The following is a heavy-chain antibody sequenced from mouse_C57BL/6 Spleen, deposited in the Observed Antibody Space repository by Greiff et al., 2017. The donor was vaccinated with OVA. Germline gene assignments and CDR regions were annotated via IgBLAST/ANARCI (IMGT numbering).Heavy chain of an antibody. Sequence: QVQLQQPGAELVKPGASVKLSCKASGYTFTSYWMQWVKQRPGQGLEWIGEIDPSDSYTNYNQKFKGKATLTVATSSSTAYMQLSSLTSEDSAVYYCARKRDGYYYAMDYWGQGTSVTVSS. CDR1: GYTFTSYW. J-gene: IGHJ4*01. CDR3: ARKRDGYYYAMDY. D-gene: IGHD2-3*01. V-gene: IGHV1-50*01. CDR2: IDPSDSYT.